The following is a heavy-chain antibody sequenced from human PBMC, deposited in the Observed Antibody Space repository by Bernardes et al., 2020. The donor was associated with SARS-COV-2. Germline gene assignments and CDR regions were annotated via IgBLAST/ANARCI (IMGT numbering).Heavy chain of an antibody. J-gene: IGHJ4*02. CDR1: GFTFSSYN. CDR3: ARDWVRFGEPAVDY. D-gene: IGHD3-10*01. CDR2: ISDSSHNI. V-gene: IGHV3-48*01. Sequence: GGSLRLSCVASGFTFSSYNMHWVRQAPGKGLEWVSYISDSSHNIYYANSVKGRFTVSRDNAKNSLFLQMNSLSVEDTAVYYCARDWVRFGEPAVDYWGQGTLVSVSS.